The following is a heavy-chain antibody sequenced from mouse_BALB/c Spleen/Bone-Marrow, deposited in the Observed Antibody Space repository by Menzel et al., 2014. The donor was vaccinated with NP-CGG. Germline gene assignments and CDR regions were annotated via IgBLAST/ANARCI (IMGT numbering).Heavy chain of an antibody. Sequence: VQPQQSGAELVRPGASVKLSCKASGYTFTSYWINWVKQRPGQGLEWIGNIYPSDSYTNYNQKFKDKATLTVDKSSSTAYMQLSSPTSEDSAVYYCTRRDRYDYYAMDYWGQGTSVTVSS. CDR3: TRRDRYDYYAMDY. CDR2: IYPSDSYT. J-gene: IGHJ4*01. CDR1: GYTFTSYW. D-gene: IGHD2-14*01. V-gene: IGHV1-69*02.